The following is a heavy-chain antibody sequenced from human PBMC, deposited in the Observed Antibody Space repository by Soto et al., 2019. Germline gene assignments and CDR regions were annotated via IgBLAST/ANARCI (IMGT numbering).Heavy chain of an antibody. CDR2: IYYNDDK. D-gene: IGHD5-12*01. Sequence: QITLQESGPTLVKPTQTLTLTCTFSGFSFTTAGVAVGWIRQTPGGALEWLTLIYYNDDKRFSPSLKTRLTITGDTSKNQVVLSLTNVDPGDPATYFCAHSDGGYEIIYFDFWGQGIPVTVSS. J-gene: IGHJ4*02. V-gene: IGHV2-5*01. CDR1: GFSFTTAGVA. CDR3: AHSDGGYEIIYFDF.